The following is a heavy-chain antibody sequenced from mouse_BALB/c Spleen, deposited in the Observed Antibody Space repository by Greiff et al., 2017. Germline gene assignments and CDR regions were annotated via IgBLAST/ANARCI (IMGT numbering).Heavy chain of an antibody. V-gene: IGHV5-6-3*01. CDR3: ARDDYDAMDY. Sequence: EVQGVESGGGLLQPGGSLKLSCAASGFTFSSYGMSWVRQTPDKRLELVATINSNGGSTYYPDSVKGRFTISRDNAKNTLYLQMSSLKSENTAMYYCARDDYDAMDYWGQGTSVTVSS. CDR2: INSNGGST. CDR1: GFTFSSYG. J-gene: IGHJ4*01.